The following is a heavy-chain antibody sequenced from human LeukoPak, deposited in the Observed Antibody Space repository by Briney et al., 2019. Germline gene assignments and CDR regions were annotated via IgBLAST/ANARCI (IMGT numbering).Heavy chain of an antibody. D-gene: IGHD3-10*01. Sequence: GSLRLSCAASGFTFSSYWMSWIHQPPGKGLEWIGEINHSGSTNYNPSLKSRVTISVDTSKNQFSLKLSSVTAADTAVYYCARGRWFGELIIYYYYMDVWGKGTTVTVSS. CDR2: INHSGST. CDR3: ARGRWFGELIIYYYYMDV. CDR1: GFTFSSYW. J-gene: IGHJ6*03. V-gene: IGHV4-34*01.